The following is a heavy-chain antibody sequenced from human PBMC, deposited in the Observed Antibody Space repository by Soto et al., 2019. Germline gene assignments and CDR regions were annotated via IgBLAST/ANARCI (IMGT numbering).Heavy chain of an antibody. D-gene: IGHD5-18*01. CDR3: ARVKRGDTAMGD. CDR1: GYTFTSYD. Sequence: QVQLVQSGAEVKKPGASVKVSCKASGYTFTSYDINWVRQATGQGLEWMGWMNPNSGNTGYAQKCQGRVTMTRNTSMSTAYMELSRLRSEDTAVYYCARVKRGDTAMGDWGQGTLVTVSS. J-gene: IGHJ4*02. V-gene: IGHV1-8*01. CDR2: MNPNSGNT.